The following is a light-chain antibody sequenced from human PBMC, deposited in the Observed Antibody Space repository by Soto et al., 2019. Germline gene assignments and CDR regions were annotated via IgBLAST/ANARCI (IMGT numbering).Light chain of an antibody. V-gene: IGLV2-14*01. CDR3: SSYTSSSTYV. Sequence: QSALTQPASVSXSPGQSITIXCTGTSSDVGGYNYVSWYQQHPGKAPKLMIYDVSNRPSGVSNRFSGSNSGNTASLTISGLQAEDEADYYCSSYTSSSTYVFGTGTKLTVL. J-gene: IGLJ1*01. CDR2: DVS. CDR1: SSDVGGYNY.